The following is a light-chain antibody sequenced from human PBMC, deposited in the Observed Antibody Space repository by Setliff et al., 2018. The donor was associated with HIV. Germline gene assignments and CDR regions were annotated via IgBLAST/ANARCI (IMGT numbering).Light chain of an antibody. J-gene: IGLJ1*01. V-gene: IGLV2-8*01. CDR2: AVT. Sequence: QSALAQPPSASGSPGQSVTISCTGTSSDIGDYNYVSWFQHRPGNAPKLIIYAVTKRPSGVPNRFSGSKSGNTASLTVSWLQTEDEADYYCSSYAGNNLYVFGTGTKVTVL. CDR3: SSYAGNNLYV. CDR1: SSDIGDYNY.